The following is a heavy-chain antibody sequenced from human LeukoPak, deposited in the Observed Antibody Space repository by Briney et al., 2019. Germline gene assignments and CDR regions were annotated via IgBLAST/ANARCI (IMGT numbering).Heavy chain of an antibody. Sequence: GGSLRLSCAASGFTFSGSAMHWVRQASGKGLEWVGRIRSKANSYATAYAASVKGRFTISRDDSKNTAYLQMSSLKTEDTAVYYCTRRYSGYDGFDYWGQGTLVTVSS. CDR1: GFTFSGSA. CDR3: TRRYSGYDGFDY. D-gene: IGHD5-12*01. J-gene: IGHJ4*02. CDR2: IRSKANSYAT. V-gene: IGHV3-73*01.